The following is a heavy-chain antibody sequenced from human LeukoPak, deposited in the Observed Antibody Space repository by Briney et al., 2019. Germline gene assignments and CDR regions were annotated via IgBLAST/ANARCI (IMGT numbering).Heavy chain of an antibody. V-gene: IGHV3-13*01. J-gene: IGHJ3*02. CDR1: GFTFSSYD. CDR3: ARGNYGNDAFDT. Sequence: PGGSLRLSCAASGFTFSSYDMHWVRQATGKGLEWVSAIGTAGDTYYPGSVKGRFTISRENAKNSLYLQMNSLRAGDTAVYYCARGNYGNDAFDTWGQGTMVTVSS. D-gene: IGHD3-10*01. CDR2: IGTAGDT.